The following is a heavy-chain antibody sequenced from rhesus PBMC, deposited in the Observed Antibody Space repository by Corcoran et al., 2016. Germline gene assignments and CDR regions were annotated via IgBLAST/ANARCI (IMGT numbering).Heavy chain of an antibody. V-gene: IGHV2-1*01. D-gene: IGHD6-19*01. J-gene: IGHJ4*01. Sequence: QVTLKESGPALVKPTQTLTLTCTFSGFSLSTSGMGVGWIRQPPGKTLEWLAHIYWDDDKRYSTSLKSRLTIPKETSKNQVVLTMTNMDPGDTATYYCARRQSLAADPVGFDYWGQGVLVTVSS. CDR1: GFSLSTSGMG. CDR3: ARRQSLAADPVGFDY. CDR2: IYWDDDK.